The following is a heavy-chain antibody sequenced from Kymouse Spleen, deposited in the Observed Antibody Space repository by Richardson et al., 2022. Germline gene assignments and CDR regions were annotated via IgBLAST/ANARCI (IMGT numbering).Heavy chain of an antibody. CDR3: ARGRGSGSYYPFF*L. CDR1: GGSFSGYY. CDR2: INHSGST. J-gene: IGHJ4*02. V-gene: IGHV4-34*01. D-gene: IGHD3-10*01. Sequence: QVQLQQWGAGLLKPSETLSLTCAVYGGSFSGYYWSWIRQPPGKGLEWIGEINHSGSTNYNPSLKSRVTISVDTSKNQFSLKLSSVTAADTAVYYCARGRGSGSYYPFF*LLGPGNPGHRLL.